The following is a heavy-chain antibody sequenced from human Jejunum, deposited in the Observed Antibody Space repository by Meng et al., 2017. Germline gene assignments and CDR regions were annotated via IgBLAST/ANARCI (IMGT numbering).Heavy chain of an antibody. CDR3: ARDKYAYALGYFDY. Sequence: ASVKVSCKASGYSFSRFGISWVRQARGQGLEWVGWISAYTGNTDYAQKFQGRVTMTTDTSTNTTYMELWSLRSDDTALYYCARDKYAYALGYFDYWGQGTQVTVSS. CDR1: GYSFSRFG. V-gene: IGHV1-18*01. D-gene: IGHD2-2*01. J-gene: IGHJ4*02. CDR2: ISAYTGNT.